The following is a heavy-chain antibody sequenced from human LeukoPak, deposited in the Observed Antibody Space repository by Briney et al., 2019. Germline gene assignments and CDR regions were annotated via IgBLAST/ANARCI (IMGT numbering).Heavy chain of an antibody. CDR2: INHSGST. V-gene: IGHV4-34*01. CDR1: GGSFSGYY. CDR3: ARGGLSGYSYGYYFDY. Sequence: SETLSLTCAVYGGSFSGYYWSWIRQPPGKGLEWIGEINHSGSTNYNPSLKSRVTILVDTSKNQFSLTLSSVTAADTAVYYCARGGLSGYSYGYYFDYWGQGTLVTVSS. D-gene: IGHD5-18*01. J-gene: IGHJ4*02.